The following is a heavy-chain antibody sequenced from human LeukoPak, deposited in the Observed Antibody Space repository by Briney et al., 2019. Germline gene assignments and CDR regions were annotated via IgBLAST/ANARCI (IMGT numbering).Heavy chain of an antibody. Sequence: PGGSLRLSCAASGFIISNYWMLWVRQAPGKGLVWVSRIKYDGSHTDYADSVKGRFTISRDNARNTLFLQMNSLRAEDTAVYYCATARRQGYNLVDSWGQGTLVTVSS. CDR2: IKYDGSHT. V-gene: IGHV3-74*01. CDR1: GFIISNYW. D-gene: IGHD5-24*01. CDR3: ATARRQGYNLVDS. J-gene: IGHJ5*02.